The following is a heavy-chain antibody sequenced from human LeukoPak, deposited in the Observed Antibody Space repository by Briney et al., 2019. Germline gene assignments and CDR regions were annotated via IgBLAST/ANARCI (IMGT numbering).Heavy chain of an antibody. CDR1: GFTFSSYS. D-gene: IGHD2-2*01. CDR2: ISSSSSYI. Sequence: GGSLRLSCAASGFTFSSYSMNWVRQAPGKGLEWVSSISSSSSYIYYADSVMGRFTISRDNAKNSLYLQMNSLSAEDPAVYYCARERDIVVVPAALDYWGEGTLVTVSS. V-gene: IGHV3-21*01. J-gene: IGHJ4*02. CDR3: ARERDIVVVPAALDY.